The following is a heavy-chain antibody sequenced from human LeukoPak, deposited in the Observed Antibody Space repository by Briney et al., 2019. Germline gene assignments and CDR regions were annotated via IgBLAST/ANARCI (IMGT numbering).Heavy chain of an antibody. CDR3: ARVRGSGCLDF. CDR2: INPSSGDT. D-gene: IGHD6-19*01. Sequence: GASVKVSCKASGYSFTGYNMHWVRQAPGQGPEWMGWINPSSGDTNYAQKFQGRVTMTRDTSISTAYMEMSRLGSDDTAVYYCARVRGSGCLDFWGQGTLVTVSS. CDR1: GYSFTGYN. J-gene: IGHJ4*02. V-gene: IGHV1-2*02.